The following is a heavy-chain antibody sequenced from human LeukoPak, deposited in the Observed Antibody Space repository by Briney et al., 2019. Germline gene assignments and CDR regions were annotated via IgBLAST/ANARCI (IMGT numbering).Heavy chain of an antibody. CDR1: GYTFTSYD. CDR2: MNPNSGNT. CDR3: ARVGSGSVVYYYMDV. Sequence: ASVKVSCKASGYTFTSYDIGWVRQATGQGLEWMGWMNPNSGNTGYAQNFQGRVTMTRNTSISTAYMELSSLRSEDTAVYYCARVGSGSVVYYYMDVWGKGTTVTVSS. J-gene: IGHJ6*03. V-gene: IGHV1-8*01. D-gene: IGHD4-23*01.